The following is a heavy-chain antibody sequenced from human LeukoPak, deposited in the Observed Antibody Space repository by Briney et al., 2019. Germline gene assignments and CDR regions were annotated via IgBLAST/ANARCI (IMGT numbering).Heavy chain of an antibody. D-gene: IGHD3-22*01. CDR1: GYTFTGSY. CDR2: INPNSGGT. V-gene: IGHV1-2*02. J-gene: IGHJ4*02. Sequence: ASVKVSCKASGYTFTGSYIHWVRQAPGQGLEWMGWINPNSGGTNYAQKFQGRVTMTRDTSISIAYMELSRLRSDDTAVYYCARGKGITMIVAHWGQGTLVTVSS. CDR3: ARGKGITMIVAH.